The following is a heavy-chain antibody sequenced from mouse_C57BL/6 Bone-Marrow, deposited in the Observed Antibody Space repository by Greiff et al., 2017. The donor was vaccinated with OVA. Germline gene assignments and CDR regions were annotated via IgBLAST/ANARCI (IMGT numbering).Heavy chain of an antibody. CDR3: ARNSLIYYDYDSFAY. J-gene: IGHJ3*01. D-gene: IGHD2-4*01. V-gene: IGHV2-2*01. CDR1: GFSLTSYG. Sequence: QVQLKQSGPGLVQPSQSLSITCTVSGFSLTSYGVHWVRQSPGKGLEWLGVIWSGGNTDYNAAFISRLSISKDNSKSQVFFKMNSLQADDTAIYYCARNSLIYYDYDSFAYWGQGTLVTVSA. CDR2: IWSGGNT.